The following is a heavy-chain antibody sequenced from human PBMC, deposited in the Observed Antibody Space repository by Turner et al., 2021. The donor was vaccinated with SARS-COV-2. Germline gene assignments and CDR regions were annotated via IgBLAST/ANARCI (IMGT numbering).Heavy chain of an antibody. CDR1: GCSISSSPYY. J-gene: IGHJ5*02. V-gene: IGHV4-39*01. CDR3: ARRSEGYYGSGSHWFDP. CDR2: IYYSGST. D-gene: IGHD3-10*01. Sequence: QLQLQESGPGLVKPSETLSLTCTVSGCSISSSPYYGGWIGQPPGKGLEGIGSIYYSGSTYYNPSLKSRVTISVDTSKNQFSLKLSAVTAADTAVYYCARRSEGYYGSGSHWFDPWGQGTLVTVSS.